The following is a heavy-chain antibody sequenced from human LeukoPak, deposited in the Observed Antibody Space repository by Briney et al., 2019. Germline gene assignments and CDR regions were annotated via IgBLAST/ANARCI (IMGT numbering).Heavy chain of an antibody. V-gene: IGHV3-74*01. J-gene: IGHJ4*02. CDR1: GFAFSTNW. CDR2: ISTDARTI. D-gene: IGHD2-2*01. CDR3: ARSPTDIVVVPAAGGNDY. Sequence: GGSLRLSCAASGFAFSTNWMHWVRQAPGKGLVWVSHISTDARTITYADSVKGRFTISRDNPKNTLYLQMNSLRAEDTAVYYCARSPTDIVVVPAAGGNDYWGQGTLVTVSS.